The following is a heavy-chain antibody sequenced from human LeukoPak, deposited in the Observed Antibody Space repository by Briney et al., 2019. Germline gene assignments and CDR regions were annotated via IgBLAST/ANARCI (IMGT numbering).Heavy chain of an antibody. D-gene: IGHD1-7*01. J-gene: IGHJ6*03. CDR3: ARDSGGTSYYYYMDV. V-gene: IGHV4-59*01. CDR1: GGSISSYY. Sequence: SETLSLTCTVSGGSISSYYWSWIRQPPGRGLEWIGYIYYSGSTNYNPSLKSRVTISVDTSKNQFSLKLSSVTAADTAVYYCARDSGGTSYYYYMDVWGKGTTVTVSS. CDR2: IYYSGST.